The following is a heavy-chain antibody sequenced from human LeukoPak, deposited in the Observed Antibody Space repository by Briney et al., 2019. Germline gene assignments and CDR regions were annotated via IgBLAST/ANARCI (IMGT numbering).Heavy chain of an antibody. D-gene: IGHD1-26*01. J-gene: IGHJ4*02. Sequence: GGSLRLSCAASGFIFSNYWMSWVRQAPGKGLEWVANIKQDESEKYYVDSVKGRFTISRDNAKNSLFLQMNSLRAEDTAVYYCARDKIVGATVLDYWGQGSLVTVSS. CDR3: ARDKIVGATVLDY. CDR2: IKQDESEK. V-gene: IGHV3-7*01. CDR1: GFIFSNYW.